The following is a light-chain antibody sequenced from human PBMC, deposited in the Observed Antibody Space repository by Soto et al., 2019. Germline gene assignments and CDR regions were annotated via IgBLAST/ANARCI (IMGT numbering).Light chain of an antibody. V-gene: IGLV2-8*01. CDR1: SSDVGGYNY. Sequence: QSVLTQPPSASGSPGQSVTISCTGTSSDVGGYNYVSWYQQHPGKAPXXLXXEVXXRPXXXXDRXXGSXSGNTASLTVSGXXXXXXXXYYXSSYAGSNSLLFGGGTKLTVL. J-gene: IGLJ2*01. CDR2: EVX. CDR3: SSYAGSNSLL.